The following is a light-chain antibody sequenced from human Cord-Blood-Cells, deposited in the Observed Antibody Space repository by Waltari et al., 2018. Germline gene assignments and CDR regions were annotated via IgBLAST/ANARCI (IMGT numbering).Light chain of an antibody. CDR3: NSRDSSGTVV. Sequence: SSELTQDPAVSVALGQTVRITCQGDSLRSYYASWYQQKPRQAPVLVIYGKNNRPSGLPDRFSGSSSGNTASLTITGAQAEDEADYYCNSRDSSGTVVFGGGTKLTVL. V-gene: IGLV3-19*01. J-gene: IGLJ2*01. CDR1: SLRSYY. CDR2: GKN.